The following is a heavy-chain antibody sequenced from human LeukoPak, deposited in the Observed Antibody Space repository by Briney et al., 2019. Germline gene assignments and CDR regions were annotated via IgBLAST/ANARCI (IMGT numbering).Heavy chain of an antibody. CDR1: GFTFSSYA. V-gene: IGHV3-23*01. D-gene: IGHD4-17*01. J-gene: IGHJ4*02. Sequence: GGSLRLSCAASGFTFSSYAMSWVRQAPGKGLEWVSAISGSGGSTYYADSVKGRFTISRDNSKNTLYLQMNSLRAEDTAVYYCAGGAQFPIYGDYAGGFDYWGQGTLVTVSS. CDR2: ISGSGGST. CDR3: AGGAQFPIYGDYAGGFDY.